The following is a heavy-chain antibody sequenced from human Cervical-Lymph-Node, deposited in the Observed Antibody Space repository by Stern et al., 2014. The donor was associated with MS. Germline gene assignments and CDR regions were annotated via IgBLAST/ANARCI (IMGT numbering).Heavy chain of an antibody. D-gene: IGHD2-15*01. V-gene: IGHV3-30*18. CDR2: ISTDGNAK. CDR3: AKDRLLCSGGGCYAMDV. J-gene: IGHJ6*02. CDR1: GFTLRSYG. Sequence: QVQLVQSGGGVVQPGRSVRLSCAASGFTLRSYGMHWVRQAPGKGLEWVGVISTDGNAKTYTESVKGRFTISMDNSKNTVYLQLNSLRTEDTAVYYCAKDRLLCSGGGCYAMDVWGQGTTVTVSS.